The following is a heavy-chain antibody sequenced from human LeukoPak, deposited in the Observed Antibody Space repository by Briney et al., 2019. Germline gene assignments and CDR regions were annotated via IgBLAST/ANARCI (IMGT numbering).Heavy chain of an antibody. CDR2: ISPNSGGT. V-gene: IGHV1-2*02. CDR1: GGTFITYA. CDR3: AIQPWGSGNNWYFDL. Sequence: ASVKVSCKASGGTFITYAISWVRQAPGQGLEWMGWISPNSGGTDYAQKFQGRVTMTRDTSISTTYVELSSLTSDDTAVYYCAIQPWGSGNNWYFDLWGRGTLVTVSS. J-gene: IGHJ2*01. D-gene: IGHD7-27*01.